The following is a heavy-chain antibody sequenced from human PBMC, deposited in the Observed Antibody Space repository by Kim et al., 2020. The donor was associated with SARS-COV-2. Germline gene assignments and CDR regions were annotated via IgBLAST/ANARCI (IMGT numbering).Heavy chain of an antibody. J-gene: IGHJ4*02. Sequence: SETLSLTCAVYGGSFSGYYWSWIRQPPGKGLEWIGEINHSGSTNYNPSLKSRVTISVDTSKNQFSLKLSSVTAADTAVYYCARGGEQQLVPLTIFDYWGQGTLVTVSS. CDR2: INHSGST. V-gene: IGHV4-34*01. CDR3: ARGGEQQLVPLTIFDY. D-gene: IGHD6-13*01. CDR1: GGSFSGYY.